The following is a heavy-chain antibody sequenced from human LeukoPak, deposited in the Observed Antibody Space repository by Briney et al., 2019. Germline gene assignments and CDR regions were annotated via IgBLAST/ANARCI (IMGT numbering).Heavy chain of an antibody. CDR1: GGTFSSYA. CDR2: IIPIFGSA. J-gene: IGHJ5*02. V-gene: IGHV1-69*13. D-gene: IGHD6-19*01. CDR3: ARVGWPYNWFDP. Sequence: SVKVSCKASGGTFSSYAITWVRQAPGQGLEWMGGIIPIFGSANYPQKREGRVTIPADESTSTAYMELSSLRSEDTAVYYCARVGWPYNWFDPWGQGTLVTVSS.